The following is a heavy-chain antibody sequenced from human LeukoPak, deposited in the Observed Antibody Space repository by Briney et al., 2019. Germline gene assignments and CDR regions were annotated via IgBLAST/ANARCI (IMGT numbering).Heavy chain of an antibody. V-gene: IGHV3-30-3*01. D-gene: IGHD3-10*01. J-gene: IGHJ4*02. CDR3: AREYRGFGESYEPPYFDY. CDR1: GFTFSSYA. Sequence: GRSLRLSCAASGFTFSSYAMHWVSQAPGKGLEWVAVISYDGSNKYYADSVKGRFTISRDNSKNTLYLQMNSLRAEDTAVYYCAREYRGFGESYEPPYFDYWGQGTLVTVSS. CDR2: ISYDGSNK.